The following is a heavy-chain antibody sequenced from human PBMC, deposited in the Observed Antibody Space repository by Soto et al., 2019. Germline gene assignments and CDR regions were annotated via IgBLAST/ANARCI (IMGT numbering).Heavy chain of an antibody. CDR3: ASRAAAATERVFDY. D-gene: IGHD6-13*01. Sequence: QVQLQQWGAGLLKPSETLSLTCAVYGGSFSGYYWSWIRQPPGKGLEWIGEINHSGSTNYNPSLKGRVTISVDTSKNQFSLKLSSVTAADTAVYYCASRAAAATERVFDYWGQGTLVTVSS. V-gene: IGHV4-34*01. CDR2: INHSGST. CDR1: GGSFSGYY. J-gene: IGHJ4*02.